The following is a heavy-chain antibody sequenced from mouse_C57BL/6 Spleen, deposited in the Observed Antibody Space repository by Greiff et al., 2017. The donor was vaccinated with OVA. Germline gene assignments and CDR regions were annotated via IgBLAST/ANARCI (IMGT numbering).Heavy chain of an antibody. CDR1: GFTFSSYG. CDR2: ISSGGSYT. V-gene: IGHV5-6*01. CDR3: ARQGITTVVAPPSFDV. Sequence: EVKLVESGGDLVKPGGSLKLSCAASGFTFSSYGMSWVRQTPDKRLEWVATISSGGSYTYYPDSVKGRFTISRDNAKNTLYLQMSSLKSEDTAMYYCARQGITTVVAPPSFDVCGTGTTVTVSS. D-gene: IGHD1-1*01. J-gene: IGHJ1*03.